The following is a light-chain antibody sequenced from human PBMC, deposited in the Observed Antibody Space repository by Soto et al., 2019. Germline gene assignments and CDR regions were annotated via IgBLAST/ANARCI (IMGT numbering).Light chain of an antibody. CDR2: DVS. V-gene: IGLV2-14*01. CDR1: SSDVGGYNY. J-gene: IGLJ2*01. Sequence: QSALTQPASVSGSPGQSITISCTGTSSDVGGYNYVSWYQQHPGKAPKLMIYDVSNRPSGVSNRFSGSKSGNTASLTISGLQAEDEADYYRSSYTSSSTHVVFGGGTTLPVL. CDR3: SSYTSSSTHVV.